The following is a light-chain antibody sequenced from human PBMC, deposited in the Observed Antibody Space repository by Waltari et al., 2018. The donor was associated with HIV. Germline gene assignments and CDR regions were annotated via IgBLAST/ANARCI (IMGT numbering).Light chain of an antibody. V-gene: IGLV1-40*01. Sequence: QSVLTQPPSLSGAPGQTVTISCTGTSSNIGADYHIHWYQQLPGTAPKLLIYGNTLRPTSIPARCSGSKSGTSASLPITVLQADDEADYYCHSYDSSLSAWVFGGGTKLTVL. J-gene: IGLJ3*02. CDR2: GNT. CDR3: HSYDSSLSAWV. CDR1: SSNIGADYH.